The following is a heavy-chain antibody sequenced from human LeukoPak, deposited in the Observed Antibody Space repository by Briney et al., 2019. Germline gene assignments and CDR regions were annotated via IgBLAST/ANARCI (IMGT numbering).Heavy chain of an antibody. CDR2: FDPEDGET. Sequence: ASVKVSCKASGYTFTSYYMHWVRQAPGKGLEWMGGFDPEDGETIYAQKFQGRVTMTEDTSTDTAYMELSSLRSEDTAVYYCASFALRITMVRGVITPWGQGTLVTVSS. CDR3: ASFALRITMVRGVITP. J-gene: IGHJ5*02. V-gene: IGHV1-24*01. CDR1: GYTFTSYY. D-gene: IGHD3-10*01.